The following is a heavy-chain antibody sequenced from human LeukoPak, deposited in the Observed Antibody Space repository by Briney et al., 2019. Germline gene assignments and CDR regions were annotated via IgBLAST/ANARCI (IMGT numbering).Heavy chain of an antibody. CDR3: ARSSPSPYSWSYCGYFQH. CDR1: GFTVSSNY. V-gene: IGHV3-66*01. Sequence: GGSLRLSCAASGFTVSSNYMSWVRQAPGKGLEWVSVIYSGGSTYYADSVKGRFTISRDNSKNTLYLQMNSLRAEDTAVYYCARSSPSPYSWSYCGYFQHWGQGTLVTVSS. J-gene: IGHJ1*01. D-gene: IGHD1-26*01. CDR2: IYSGGST.